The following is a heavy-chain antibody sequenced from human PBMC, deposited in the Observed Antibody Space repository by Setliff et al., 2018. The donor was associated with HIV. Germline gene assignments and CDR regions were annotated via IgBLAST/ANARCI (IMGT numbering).Heavy chain of an antibody. D-gene: IGHD3-9*01. Sequence: SETLSLTCIVSGGSSRDYYWSWIRQPPGKGLEWIGYIYSGSTNYNPSLKSRVTISVDTSKNQFSLKLTSVTAADTAVYYCARDASLRYPHYFDYWGQGTLVTVSS. J-gene: IGHJ4*02. V-gene: IGHV4-59*01. CDR2: IYSGST. CDR3: ARDASLRYPHYFDY. CDR1: GGSSRDYY.